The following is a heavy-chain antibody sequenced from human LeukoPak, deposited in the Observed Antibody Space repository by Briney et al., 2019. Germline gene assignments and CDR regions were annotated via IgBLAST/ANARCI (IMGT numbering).Heavy chain of an antibody. Sequence: GGSLRLSCSASGFNFNNYAMNWVRHAPGKWLEYVSAISSNGGSTYYADSVKGRCTISRDNSKNTLYLQMSSLRAEDTAVYYCGLAAYYYDSSGSDDAFDIWGQGTMVIVSS. CDR2: ISSNGGST. CDR1: GFNFNNYA. V-gene: IGHV3-64D*08. CDR3: GLAAYYYDSSGSDDAFDI. D-gene: IGHD3-22*01. J-gene: IGHJ3*02.